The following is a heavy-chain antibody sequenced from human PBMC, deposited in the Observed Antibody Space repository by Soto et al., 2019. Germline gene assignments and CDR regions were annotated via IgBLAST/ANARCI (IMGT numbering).Heavy chain of an antibody. J-gene: IGHJ4*02. CDR1: GGSISGYY. V-gene: IGHV4-59*01. D-gene: IGHD6-19*01. CDR3: GRAHTSGWFAIDY. CDR2: VYSTGAT. Sequence: QVQLQESGPGAVKPSETLSLTCTVSGGSISGYYWTWIRQSPGRGLEWIGYVYSTGATNYNPSLRSRLTMSVDASKNQFSLKLRSVTAADTAIFYCGRAHTSGWFAIDYWGQGALVTVSS.